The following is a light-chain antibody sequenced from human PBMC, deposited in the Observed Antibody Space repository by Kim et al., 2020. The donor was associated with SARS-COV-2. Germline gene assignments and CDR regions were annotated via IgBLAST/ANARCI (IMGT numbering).Light chain of an antibody. CDR1: QSVSSNY. CDR3: QQYGSSPPIT. CDR2: GAS. V-gene: IGKV3-20*01. Sequence: EIVLTQSPGTLSLSPGERATLSCRASQSVSSNYLAWYQQKPGQAPSILIYGASSRATGIPDRFSGSGSGTDFTLTISRLEPEDSAVYYCQQYGSSPPITFGQGTRLEIK. J-gene: IGKJ5*01.